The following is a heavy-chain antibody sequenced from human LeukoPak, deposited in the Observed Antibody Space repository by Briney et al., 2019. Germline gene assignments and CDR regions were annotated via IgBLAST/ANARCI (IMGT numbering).Heavy chain of an antibody. CDR3: ARDVGSWGWFDP. D-gene: IGHD6-13*01. CDR2: IYYSGSF. Sequence: PSETLSLTCTVSGGSISSGSYYWSWIRQPAGKGLEWIGYIYYSGSFNYNPNPSLKNRVTISLDASKNQFSLKLTSVTAADTALYYCARDVGSWGWFDPWGQGTLVTVTS. V-gene: IGHV4-61*01. CDR1: GGSISSGSYY. J-gene: IGHJ5*02.